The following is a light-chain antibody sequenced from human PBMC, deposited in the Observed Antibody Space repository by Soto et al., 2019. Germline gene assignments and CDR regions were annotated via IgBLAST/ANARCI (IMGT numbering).Light chain of an antibody. J-gene: IGKJ3*01. V-gene: IGKV1-39*01. CDR1: QSISSY. Sequence: DIQMTQSPSSLSASVGDRVTITCQANQSISSYLNRYQQKPGKATKILIYAASSLQSGVSSRLSVSGSGTDFTLTISSLQPEDFATYYCQQTYSTPRLTFGPGIKVDIK. CDR2: AAS. CDR3: QQTYSTPRLT.